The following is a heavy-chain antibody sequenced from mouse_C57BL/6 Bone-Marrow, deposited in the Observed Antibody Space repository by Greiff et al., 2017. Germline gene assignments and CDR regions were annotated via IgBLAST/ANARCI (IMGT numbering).Heavy chain of an antibody. D-gene: IGHD1-1*01. CDR1: GYTFTSYW. Sequence: VQLQQSGTVLARPGASVKMSCKTSGYTFTSYWMHWVKQRPGQGLEWIGAIYPGNSDTSYNQKFKGKAKLTAVTSASTAYMELSSLTNEDSAVYYCTRSGYYGPYYFDYWGQGTTLTVSS. J-gene: IGHJ2*01. CDR3: TRSGYYGPYYFDY. CDR2: IYPGNSDT. V-gene: IGHV1-5*01.